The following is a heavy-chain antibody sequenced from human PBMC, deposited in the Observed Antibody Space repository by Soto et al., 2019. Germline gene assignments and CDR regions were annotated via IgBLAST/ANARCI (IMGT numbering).Heavy chain of an antibody. Sequence: QVQLVESGGGVVQPGRSLRLSCAASGFTFSSYAMHWVRQAPGKGLEWVAVISYDGSNKYYADSVKGRFTISRDNSKNTLYLQMNSLRAEDTAVYYCARDSRLWDYFDYWGQGTLVTVSS. D-gene: IGHD2-21*01. J-gene: IGHJ4*02. V-gene: IGHV3-30-3*01. CDR1: GFTFSSYA. CDR3: ARDSRLWDYFDY. CDR2: ISYDGSNK.